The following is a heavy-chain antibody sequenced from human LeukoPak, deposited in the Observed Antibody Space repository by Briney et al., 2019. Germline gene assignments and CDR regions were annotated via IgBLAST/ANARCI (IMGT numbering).Heavy chain of an antibody. J-gene: IGHJ4*02. CDR1: GGSIRSYY. CDR3: ARDKQPGDN. V-gene: IGHV4-59*01. D-gene: IGHD5-18*01. Sequence: SETLSLTCTVSGGSIRSYYWGWIRQPPGKGLEWSGYIYYSGSTTHNPSLKSRVTMSVDTPKNQFSLKLSSVTAADTAVYFCARDKQPGDNWGQGILVTVSS. CDR2: IYYSGST.